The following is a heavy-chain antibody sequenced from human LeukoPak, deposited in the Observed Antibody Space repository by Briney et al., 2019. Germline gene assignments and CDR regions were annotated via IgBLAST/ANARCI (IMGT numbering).Heavy chain of an antibody. CDR2: INPDGRDT. CDR3: TSWGDTTAEYFQR. V-gene: IGHV3-7*01. Sequence: GGSLRLSCVVSGFTLNRCWMNWVRQAPGKGLEWVAHINPDGRDTYYVDSVKGRFTISRDNAQNSMYLQMNSLRVEDTAVYYCTSWGDTTAEYFQRWGQGTLVTVSS. CDR1: GFTLNRCW. D-gene: IGHD2-21*02. J-gene: IGHJ1*01.